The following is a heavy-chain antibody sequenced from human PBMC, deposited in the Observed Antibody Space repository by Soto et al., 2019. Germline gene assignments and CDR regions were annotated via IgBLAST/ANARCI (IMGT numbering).Heavy chain of an antibody. J-gene: IGHJ4*02. Sequence: KPSETLSLTCTVSGGSISSGGYYWSWIRQHPGKGLEWIGYIYYSGSTYYNPSLKSRVTISVDTSKNQFSLKLSSVTAADTAVYYCARDDDSSGYYPYYWGQGTLVTVSS. V-gene: IGHV4-31*03. CDR3: ARDDDSSGYYPYY. CDR2: IYYSGST. D-gene: IGHD3-22*01. CDR1: GGSISSGGYY.